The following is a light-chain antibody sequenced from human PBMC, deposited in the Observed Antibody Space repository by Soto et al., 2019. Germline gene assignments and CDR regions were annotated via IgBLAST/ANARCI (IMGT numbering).Light chain of an antibody. CDR3: QQYNDWPPLT. Sequence: ETVMTQSPATLSVSPGERATLSCRASQSVGSNLAWYQQKPGQAPRLLIYGASTRATGIPARFSGSGSGTEFTLPISSLQSEDFAVYSCQQYNDWPPLTFGGGTKVEIK. CDR1: QSVGSN. J-gene: IGKJ4*01. V-gene: IGKV3-15*01. CDR2: GAS.